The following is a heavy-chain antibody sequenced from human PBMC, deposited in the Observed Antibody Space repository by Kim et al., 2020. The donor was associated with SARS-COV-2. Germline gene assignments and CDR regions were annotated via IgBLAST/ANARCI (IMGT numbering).Heavy chain of an antibody. D-gene: IGHD1-26*01. V-gene: IGHV3-23*01. CDR1: GFSFSNYS. CDR2: LSGSGSNT. J-gene: IGHJ6*02. Sequence: GGSLRLSCAASGFSFSNYSMTWVRQAPGKGLEWVAGLSGSGSNTYAEAVKGRFTISRDNPKNTLYLQMNSMTADDTAIYYCAKTSGGPARGLDVWGQGTTVTVS. CDR3: AKTSGGPARGLDV.